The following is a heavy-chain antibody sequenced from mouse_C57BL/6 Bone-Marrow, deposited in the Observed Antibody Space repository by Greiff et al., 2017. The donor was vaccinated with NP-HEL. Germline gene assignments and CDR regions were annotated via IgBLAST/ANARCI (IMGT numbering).Heavy chain of an antibody. D-gene: IGHD2-10*02. V-gene: IGHV5-4*01. CDR1: GFTFSSYA. CDR3: ARERNSIICAMDY. Sequence: EVKLLESGGGLVKPGGSLKLSCAASGFTFSSYAMSWVRQTPEKRLEWVATISDGGSYTYYPDNVKGRFTISRDNAKNNLYLQMSHLKSEDTAMYYCARERNSIICAMDYWGQGTSVTVSS. J-gene: IGHJ4*01. CDR2: ISDGGSYT.